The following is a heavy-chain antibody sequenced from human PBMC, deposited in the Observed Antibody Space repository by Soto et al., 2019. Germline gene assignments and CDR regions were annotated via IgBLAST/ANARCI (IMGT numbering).Heavy chain of an antibody. CDR2: INHSGST. CDR1: GGSFSGYY. D-gene: IGHD3-22*01. V-gene: IGHV4-34*01. J-gene: IGHJ4*02. CDR3: ARVGYYDDSSGYGYDY. Sequence: PSETLSLTCAVYGGSFSGYYWSWIRQPPGKGLEWIGEINHSGSTNYNPSLKSRVTISVDTSKNQFSLKLSSVTAADTAVYYCARVGYYDDSSGYGYDYWGQGTLVTVAS.